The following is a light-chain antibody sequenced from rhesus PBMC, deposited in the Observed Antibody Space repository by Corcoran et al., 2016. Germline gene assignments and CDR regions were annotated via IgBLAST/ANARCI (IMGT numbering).Light chain of an antibody. CDR1: QSLLDSEDGNTY. J-gene: IGKJ4*01. CDR2: EVS. Sequence: DIVMTQTPLSLPVTPGEPASISCRSSQSLLDSEDGNTYLDWYLQKPGQSPQLLIYEVSNLASGVPDRFSGSGSETDFTLKISRGEAEDVGVYYCMQALEFPLTFGGGTKVEIK. CDR3: MQALEFPLT. V-gene: IGKV2-104*02.